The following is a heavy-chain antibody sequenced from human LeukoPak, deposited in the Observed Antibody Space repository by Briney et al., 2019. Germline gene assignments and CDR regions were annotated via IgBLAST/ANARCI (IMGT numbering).Heavy chain of an antibody. J-gene: IGHJ4*02. Sequence: PSQTLSLTCTVSGNSISSGDNYWSWIRQPAGKGLEWIGRIYTSGSTNYNPSLKSRVTISVDTSKNQFSLKLSSVTAADTAVYYCARAPRGSGWYYFDYWGQGTLVTVSS. CDR1: GNSISSGDNY. D-gene: IGHD6-19*01. V-gene: IGHV4-61*02. CDR3: ARAPRGSGWYYFDY. CDR2: IYTSGST.